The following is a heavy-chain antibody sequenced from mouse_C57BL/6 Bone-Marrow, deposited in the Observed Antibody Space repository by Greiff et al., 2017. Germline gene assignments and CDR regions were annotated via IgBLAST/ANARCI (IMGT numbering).Heavy chain of an antibody. Sequence: QVQLQQPGAELVKPGASVKLSCKASGYTFTSYWMHWVKQRPGQGLEWIGLIHPNSGSTNYNEKFKSKATLTVDKSSSTAYMQLSSLTSEDSAVYDCARGGYYYGSSWFAYWGQGTVVTVSA. CDR3: ARGGYYYGSSWFAY. CDR1: GYTFTSYW. J-gene: IGHJ3*01. D-gene: IGHD1-1*01. CDR2: IHPNSGST. V-gene: IGHV1-64*01.